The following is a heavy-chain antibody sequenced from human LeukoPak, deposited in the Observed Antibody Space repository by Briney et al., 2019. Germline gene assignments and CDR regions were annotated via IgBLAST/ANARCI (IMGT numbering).Heavy chain of an antibody. J-gene: IGHJ5*02. D-gene: IGHD3-10*01. CDR2: IIPIFGTA. V-gene: IGHV1-69*13. Sequence: ASVKVSCKASGGTFSSYAISWVRQAPGHGLEWMGGIIPIFGTANYAQKFQGRVTITADESTSTAYMELSSLRSEDTAVYYCARDSKVENGWFGSNWFDPWGQGTLVTVSS. CDR1: GGTFSSYA. CDR3: ARDSKVENGWFGSNWFDP.